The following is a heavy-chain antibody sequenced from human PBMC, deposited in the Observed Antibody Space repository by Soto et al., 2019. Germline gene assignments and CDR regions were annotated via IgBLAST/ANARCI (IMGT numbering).Heavy chain of an antibody. Sequence: GGSLRLSCAASGFTFSSYEMNWVRQAPGKGLEWVSYISSSGSTIYYADSVKGRFTISRDNAKNSLYLQMNSLRAEDTAVYYCARDHKGGYYYYGMDVWGQGTTVTVSS. CDR3: ARDHKGGYYYYGMDV. CDR2: ISSSGSTI. CDR1: GFTFSSYE. J-gene: IGHJ6*02. V-gene: IGHV3-48*03.